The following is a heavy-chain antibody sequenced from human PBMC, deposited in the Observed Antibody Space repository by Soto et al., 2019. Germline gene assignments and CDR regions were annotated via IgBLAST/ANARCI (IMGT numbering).Heavy chain of an antibody. Sequence: GGSLRLSCAASGFTFSSYEMNWVRQAPGKGLEWVSYISSSGSTIYYADSVKGRFTISRDNAKNSLYLQMNSLRAEDTAVYYCARDHKGGYYYYGMDVWGQGTTVTVSS. CDR3: ARDHKGGYYYYGMDV. CDR2: ISSSGSTI. CDR1: GFTFSSYE. J-gene: IGHJ6*02. V-gene: IGHV3-48*03.